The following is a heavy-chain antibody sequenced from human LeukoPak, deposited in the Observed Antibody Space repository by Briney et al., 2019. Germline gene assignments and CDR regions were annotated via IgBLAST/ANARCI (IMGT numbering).Heavy chain of an antibody. CDR1: GGTFSSYA. CDR2: IIPILGIA. Sequence: ASVKVSCKASGGTFSSYAISRVRQAPGQGLEWMGRIIPILGIANYAQKFQGRVTITADKSTSTAYMELSSLRSEDTAVYYCARDGVVVAATRTFWFDPWGQGTLVTVSS. J-gene: IGHJ5*02. CDR3: ARDGVVVAATRTFWFDP. V-gene: IGHV1-69*04. D-gene: IGHD2-15*01.